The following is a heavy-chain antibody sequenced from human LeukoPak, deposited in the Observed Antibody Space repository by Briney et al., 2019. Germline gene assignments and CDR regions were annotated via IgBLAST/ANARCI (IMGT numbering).Heavy chain of an antibody. Sequence: SQTLSLTCTVSGGSISSGGYYWSWIRQHPGKGLEWIGYIYYSGSTYYNPSLKSRVTISVDTSKNQFSLKPSSVTAADTAVYYCARDRGSGWPNDAFDIWGQGTMVTVSS. CDR1: GGSISSGGYY. J-gene: IGHJ3*02. D-gene: IGHD6-19*01. CDR2: IYYSGST. CDR3: ARDRGSGWPNDAFDI. V-gene: IGHV4-31*03.